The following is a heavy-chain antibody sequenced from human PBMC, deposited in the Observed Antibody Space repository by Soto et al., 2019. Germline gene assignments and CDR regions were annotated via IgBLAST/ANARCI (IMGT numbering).Heavy chain of an antibody. CDR3: ARGRYCLTGRCFPNWFDS. Sequence: SETLSLTCSVSGDSISNLDYFWAWIRQPPGQALEYIGYIYKSATTYYNPSFESRVAISIDTSKSQFSLNVTSVTAADTAVYFCARGRYCLTGRCFPNWFDSWGQGALVTVSS. D-gene: IGHD7-27*01. J-gene: IGHJ5*01. CDR1: GDSISNLDYF. CDR2: IYKSATT. V-gene: IGHV4-30-4*01.